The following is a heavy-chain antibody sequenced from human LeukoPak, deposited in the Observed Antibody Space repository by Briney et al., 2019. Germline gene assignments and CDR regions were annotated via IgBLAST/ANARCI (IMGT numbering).Heavy chain of an antibody. Sequence: ASVEVSCKASGYSFTSYYMHWVRQAPGQGLEWMGIINPSGGSASYAQKFQGRVTMTSDTSTSTVYMEVSSLRSEDTAVYYCARVFTPGRFDYWGQGTLVTVSS. CDR2: INPSGGSA. J-gene: IGHJ4*02. CDR1: GYSFTSYY. CDR3: ARVFTPGRFDY. V-gene: IGHV1-46*01.